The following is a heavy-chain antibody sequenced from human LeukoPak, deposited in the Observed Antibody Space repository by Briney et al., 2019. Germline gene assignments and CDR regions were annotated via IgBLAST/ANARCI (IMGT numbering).Heavy chain of an antibody. CDR3: AREYYYDSSGYSVDYYYYGMDV. V-gene: IGHV1-2*02. CDR2: INPNSGGT. CDR1: GYTFTDYF. Sequence: ASVKVSCKASGYTFTDYFVHWVRQAPGQGLEWMGWINPNSGGTEYAQKFLGRVTMTRDTSISTAYMELSRLRSDDTAVYFCAREYYYDSSGYSVDYYYYGMDVWGQGTTVTVSS. J-gene: IGHJ6*02. D-gene: IGHD3-22*01.